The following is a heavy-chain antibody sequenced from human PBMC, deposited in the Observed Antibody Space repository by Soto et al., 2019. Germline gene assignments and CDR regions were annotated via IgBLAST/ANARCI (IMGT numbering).Heavy chain of an antibody. V-gene: IGHV4-4*02. J-gene: IGHJ6*02. CDR3: ASVRGGYYYAMDV. Sequence: QVQLQESGPGLVKPSGTLSLTCAVSGGSISSSNWWSWVRQPPGKGLEWIGEIYHSGSTNYNPSRKSRGTISVDKSKNQFSLKLSSVTAADTAVYYCASVRGGYYYAMDVWGQGTTVTVSS. CDR2: IYHSGST. D-gene: IGHD3-10*02. CDR1: GGSISSSNW.